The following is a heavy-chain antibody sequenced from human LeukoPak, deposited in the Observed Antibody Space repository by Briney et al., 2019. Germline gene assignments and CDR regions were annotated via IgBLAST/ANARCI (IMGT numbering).Heavy chain of an antibody. CDR3: ARLKYPDYYMDV. CDR2: VYSTGST. D-gene: IGHD2/OR15-2a*01. J-gene: IGHJ6*03. Sequence: SETLSLTCTVSGGSISIYYWNWIRQPAGKGLEWIGRVYSTGSTSYNPSLKSRVTISVDTSKNQFSLRLSSVTAADTAVYFCARLKYPDYYMDVWGKGTTVTISS. V-gene: IGHV4-4*07. CDR1: GGSISIYY.